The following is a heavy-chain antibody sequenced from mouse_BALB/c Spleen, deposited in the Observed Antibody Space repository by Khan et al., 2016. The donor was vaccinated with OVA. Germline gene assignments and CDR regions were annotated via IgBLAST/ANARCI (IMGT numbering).Heavy chain of an antibody. CDR3: ARKNGSDFDY. CDR2: INPHIGEA. Sequence: LQQSGPELVKPGASVKISCTASGYSFTGYFMNWVMQSHGKSLEWIGRINPHIGEAFYNQKFKGKDTLTVDESSSTAHMELRSLASEDSAVYYCARKNGSDFDYWGQGTTLTVSS. D-gene: IGHD1-1*01. J-gene: IGHJ2*01. CDR1: GYSFTGYF. V-gene: IGHV1-20*02.